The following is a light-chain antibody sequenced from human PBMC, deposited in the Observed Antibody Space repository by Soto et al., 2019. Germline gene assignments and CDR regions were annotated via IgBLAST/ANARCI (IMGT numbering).Light chain of an antibody. CDR2: TQN. CDR1: SSNIGRNA. V-gene: IGLV1-44*01. CDR3: QVWDSSSDPHAV. J-gene: IGLJ2*01. Sequence: QSVLTQSPSASGTPGQRVPISCSGSSSNIGRNAVHSYQQLPRTAPQLLFCTQNQQSSGVPDRFSGSNSGNTATLTISRVEAGHEADYYCQVWDSSSDPHAVFGGGTKLTVL.